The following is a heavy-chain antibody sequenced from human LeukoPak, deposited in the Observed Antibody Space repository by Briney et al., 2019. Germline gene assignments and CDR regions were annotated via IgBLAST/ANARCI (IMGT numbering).Heavy chain of an antibody. D-gene: IGHD1-26*01. J-gene: IGHJ5*02. CDR2: ISAYNGKT. V-gene: IGHV1-18*01. CDR3: ARDGTRASWFDP. CDR1: GYTFNSYG. Sequence: GASVKVSCKASGYTFNSYGISWVRQAPGQGLEWVGWISAYNGKTNSAQKFQGRVTMTTDTSTGTAYMELRSLRSDDTAVYYCARDGTRASWFDPWGQGTLVTVSS.